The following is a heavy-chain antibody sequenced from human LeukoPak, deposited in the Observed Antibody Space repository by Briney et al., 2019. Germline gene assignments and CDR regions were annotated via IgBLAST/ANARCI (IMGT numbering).Heavy chain of an antibody. CDR3: AMESGSYYLDY. J-gene: IGHJ4*02. Sequence: PGGSLRLSCAASGFTVSSNYMSWVRQAPGKGLEWVSVIYSGGSTYYADSVKGRFTISRDNSKNTLYLQMNSLRAEDTAVYYCAMESGSYYLDYWGQGTLVTVSS. CDR2: IYSGGST. CDR1: GFTVSSNY. D-gene: IGHD1-26*01. V-gene: IGHV3-53*01.